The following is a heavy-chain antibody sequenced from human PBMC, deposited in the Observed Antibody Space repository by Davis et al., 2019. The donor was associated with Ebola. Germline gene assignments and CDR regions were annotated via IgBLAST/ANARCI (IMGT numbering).Heavy chain of an antibody. CDR2: IYSGGST. CDR3: AKVKIAAAGIVFYFDY. V-gene: IGHV3-53*04. J-gene: IGHJ4*02. Sequence: PGGSLRLSCAASGFTVSSYYMSWVRQAPGKGLEWVSVIYSGGSTYYADSVKGRFTISRHNSKNTLYLQMNSLRAEDTAVYYCAKVKIAAAGIVFYFDYWGQGTLVTVSS. D-gene: IGHD6-13*01. CDR1: GFTVSSYY.